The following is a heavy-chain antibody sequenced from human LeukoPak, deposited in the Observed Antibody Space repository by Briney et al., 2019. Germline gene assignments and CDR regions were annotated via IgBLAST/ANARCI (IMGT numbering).Heavy chain of an antibody. CDR3: AKAAYGDYAGAFDI. D-gene: IGHD4-17*01. J-gene: IGHJ3*02. CDR1: GFTFSNYA. V-gene: IGHV3-23*01. CDR2: ITSGGAP. Sequence: PGGSLRLSCAASGFTFSNYAVMWVRQAPGQGLEWVSAITSGGAPRYADSVKGRFTISRDNSKNTLYVQMNSLRAEDTAVYYCAKAAYGDYAGAFDIWGQGTMVIVSS.